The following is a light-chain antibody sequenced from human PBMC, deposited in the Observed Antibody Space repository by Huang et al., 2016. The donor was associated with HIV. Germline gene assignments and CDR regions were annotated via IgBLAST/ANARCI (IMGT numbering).Light chain of an antibody. CDR2: KAS. CDR3: QQFNSYST. CDR1: QSISSW. V-gene: IGKV1-5*03. Sequence: DIQMTQSPSTLSASVGDRVTITYRASQSISSWLAWYQQKPGKAPKLLIYKASNLESGVPSRFSGSGSGTEFTLTISSLQPDDFATYYCQQFNSYSTFGQGTKVEIK. J-gene: IGKJ1*01.